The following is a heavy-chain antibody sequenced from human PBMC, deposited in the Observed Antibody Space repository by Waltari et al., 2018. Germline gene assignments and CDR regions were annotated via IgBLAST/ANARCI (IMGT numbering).Heavy chain of an antibody. CDR2: INPNSGGT. CDR1: GYTFTDYY. D-gene: IGHD6-25*01. V-gene: IGHV1-2*02. CDR3: ARPMAAAADFDY. J-gene: IGHJ4*02. Sequence: QLQLVQSGAEVKKPGASVKVSCQASGYTFTDYYMPWVRQAPGQGLEWMGWINPNSGGTKYAQKFKGRVTLTRDTSITTAYMELSSLRSDDTAVYYCARPMAAAADFDYWGQGALVTVSS.